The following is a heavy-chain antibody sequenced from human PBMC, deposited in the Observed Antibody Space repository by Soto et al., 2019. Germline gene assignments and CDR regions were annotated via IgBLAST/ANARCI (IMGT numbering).Heavy chain of an antibody. CDR3: ASGYYYDSSGYLPFDY. Sequence: PSGTLYGTCVVSGGSSSSSSYYWGWIRQPPGKGLEWIGSIYYSGSTYYNPSLKSRVTISVDTSKNQFSLKLSSVTAADTAVYYCASGYYYDSSGYLPFDYWGQGTLVTVSS. V-gene: IGHV4-39*01. D-gene: IGHD3-22*01. CDR2: IYYSGST. J-gene: IGHJ4*02. CDR1: GGSSSSSSYY.